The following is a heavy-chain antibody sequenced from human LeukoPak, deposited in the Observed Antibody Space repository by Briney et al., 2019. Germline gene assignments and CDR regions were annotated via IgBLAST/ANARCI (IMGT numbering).Heavy chain of an antibody. V-gene: IGHV1-2*06. J-gene: IGHJ4*02. CDR1: GYTFTGYY. D-gene: IGHD5-24*01. CDR2: INPNSGGT. Sequence: ASVKVSCKASGYTFTGYYMHWVRQAPGQGLEWMGRINPNSGGTNYAQKFQGRVTMTRDTSISKAYMELSRLRSDDPAVYYCASWGERGYNYCFWGQGTLVTVSS. CDR3: ASWGERGYNYCF.